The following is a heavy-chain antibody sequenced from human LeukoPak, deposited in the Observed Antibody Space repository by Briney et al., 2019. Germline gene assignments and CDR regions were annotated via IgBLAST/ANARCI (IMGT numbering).Heavy chain of an antibody. CDR2: ISAYNGNT. V-gene: IGHV1-18*01. CDR3: ARNQKGTIFGVFGNGANYYFDY. J-gene: IGHJ4*02. CDR1: GYTFTSYG. D-gene: IGHD3-3*01. Sequence: ASVKVSCKASGYTFTSYGISWVRQAPGQGLEWMGWISAYNGNTNYAQKLQGRDTMTTDTSTSTAYRELRSLRSDDTAVYYCARNQKGTIFGVFGNGANYYFDYWGQGTLVTVSS.